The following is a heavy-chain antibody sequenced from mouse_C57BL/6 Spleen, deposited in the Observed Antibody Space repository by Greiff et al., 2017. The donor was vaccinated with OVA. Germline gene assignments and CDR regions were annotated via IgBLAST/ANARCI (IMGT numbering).Heavy chain of an antibody. D-gene: IGHD1-1*01. CDR1: GFTFSDYG. CDR3: ARNYGSSYAWFAY. V-gene: IGHV5-17*01. Sequence: EVKVVESGGGLVKPGGSLKLSCAASGFTFSDYGMHWVRQAPEKGLEWVAYISSGSSTIYYADTVKGRFTISRDNAKNTLFLQMTSLRSEDTAMYYCARNYGSSYAWFAYWGQGTLVTVSA. CDR2: ISSGSSTI. J-gene: IGHJ3*01.